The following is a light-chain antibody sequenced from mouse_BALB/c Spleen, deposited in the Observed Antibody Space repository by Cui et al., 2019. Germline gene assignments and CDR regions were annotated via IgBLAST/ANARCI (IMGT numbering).Light chain of an antibody. CDR3: QQWSSYPLT. Sequence: QIVLTQSPPIMSAPPGEKVTMTCSASASVSYMYWYQQKPGSSPRLLIYDTSNLASGVPVRFSGSGSGTSYSLTISRMEAEDAATYYCQQWSSYPLTFGSGTKLEIK. V-gene: IGKV4-55*01. CDR2: DTS. J-gene: IGKJ4*01. CDR1: ASVSY.